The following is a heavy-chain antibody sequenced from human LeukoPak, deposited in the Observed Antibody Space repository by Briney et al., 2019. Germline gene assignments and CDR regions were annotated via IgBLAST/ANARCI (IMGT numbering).Heavy chain of an antibody. D-gene: IGHD6-13*01. Sequence: SQTLSLTCTVSGGSISSYYWSWIRQPPGKGLEWIGYIYYSGSTNYNPSLKSRVTISVDTSKNQFSLKLSSVTAADTAVYYCARFVAAAGNFDYWGQGTLVTVSS. CDR1: GGSISSYY. CDR2: IYYSGST. V-gene: IGHV4-59*01. J-gene: IGHJ4*02. CDR3: ARFVAAAGNFDY.